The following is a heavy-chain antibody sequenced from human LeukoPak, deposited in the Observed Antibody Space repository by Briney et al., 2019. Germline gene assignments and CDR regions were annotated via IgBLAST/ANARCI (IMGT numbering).Heavy chain of an antibody. CDR2: FHHSGST. V-gene: IGHV4-38-2*02. Sequence: PSETLSLTCTVSGYSISSGYYWGWIRPPPGKGPEWIGTFHHSGSTYYNPSLKTRVTISVDTSKNHLSLKLSSVTAADTAVYYCARGLGDYYGSGSYYNDFPIDYWGQGTLVTVPS. D-gene: IGHD3-10*01. J-gene: IGHJ4*02. CDR3: ARGLGDYYGSGSYYNDFPIDY. CDR1: GYSISSGYY.